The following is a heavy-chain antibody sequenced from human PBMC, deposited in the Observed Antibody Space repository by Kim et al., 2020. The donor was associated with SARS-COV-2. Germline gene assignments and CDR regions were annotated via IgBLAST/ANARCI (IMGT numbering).Heavy chain of an antibody. CDR3: ARDATAYGDYWSGYYYGMEV. CDR2: IYSGGST. J-gene: IGHJ6*02. D-gene: IGHD4-17*01. V-gene: IGHV3-66*01. CDR1: GFIVSSNY. Sequence: GGSLRLSCAASGFIVSSNYMSWVRQAPGKGLEWVSVIYSGGSTYYADSVKGRFTISRDNSKNMLYLQRNSLRAEDTAVYYCARDATAYGDYWSGYYYGMEVWGQGTTVTVAS.